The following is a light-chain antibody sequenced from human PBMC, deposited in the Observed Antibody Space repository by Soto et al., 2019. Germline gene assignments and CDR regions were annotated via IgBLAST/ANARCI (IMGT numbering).Light chain of an antibody. Sequence: EIVMTQSPATLSVSPGERATLSCRARQSVSSNLAWYQQKPGQAPRLLIYGASTRAPGIPARFSGSGSGTEFPLTISSLQSEDFAVYYCQQYNNWPPITFGQGTRLEIK. J-gene: IGKJ5*01. V-gene: IGKV3-15*01. CDR3: QQYNNWPPIT. CDR2: GAS. CDR1: QSVSSN.